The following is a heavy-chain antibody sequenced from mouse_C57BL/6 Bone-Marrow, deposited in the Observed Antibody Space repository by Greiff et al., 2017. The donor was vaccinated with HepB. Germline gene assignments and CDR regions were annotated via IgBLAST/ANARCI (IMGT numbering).Heavy chain of an antibody. J-gene: IGHJ3*01. CDR2: IYPGDGDT. CDR1: GYAFSSSW. CDR3: ARHDSNSWFAY. Sequence: VQLQQSGPELVKPGASVKISCKASGYAFSSSWMNWVKQRPGKGLEWIGRIYPGDGDTNYNRKFKGKATLTADKSSSTAYMQLSSLTSDDSAVYFCARHDSNSWFAYWGQGTLVTVSA. V-gene: IGHV1-82*01. D-gene: IGHD2-5*01.